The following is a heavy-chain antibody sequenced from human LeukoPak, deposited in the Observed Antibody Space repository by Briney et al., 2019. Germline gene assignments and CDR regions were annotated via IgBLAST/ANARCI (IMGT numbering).Heavy chain of an antibody. Sequence: SVKVSCKASGGTFSSYAISWVRQAPGQGLEWMGIINPSGGSTSYAQKFQGRVTITADKSTSTAYMELSSLRSEDTAVYYCARGINIVVVTATPDAFDIWGQGTMVTVSS. CDR2: INPSGGST. D-gene: IGHD2-21*02. CDR1: GGTFSSYA. V-gene: IGHV1-69*04. J-gene: IGHJ3*02. CDR3: ARGINIVVVTATPDAFDI.